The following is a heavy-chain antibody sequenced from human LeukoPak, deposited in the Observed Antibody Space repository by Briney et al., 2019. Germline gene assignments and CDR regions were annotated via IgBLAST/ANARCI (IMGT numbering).Heavy chain of an antibody. D-gene: IGHD1-26*01. Sequence: GGSLRLSCVASGFTLSSYTINWVRRAPGKGLEWVSVISRRGDTKYYADSVKGRFTISRDNSKNTLYLQMNSLRAEDTALYFCAKKAQYNGNYPLDYWGQGTLVTVSS. CDR3: AKKAQYNGNYPLDY. CDR2: ISRRGDTK. CDR1: GFTLSSYT. V-gene: IGHV3-23*01. J-gene: IGHJ4*02.